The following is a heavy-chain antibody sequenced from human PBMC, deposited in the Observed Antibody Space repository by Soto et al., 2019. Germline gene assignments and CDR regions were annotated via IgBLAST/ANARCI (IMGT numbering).Heavy chain of an antibody. CDR3: ARGLDQPPVGLYFDT. J-gene: IGHJ4*02. V-gene: IGHV1-69*06. D-gene: IGHD2-2*01. Sequence: ASVKVSCKTSGGTFNSYLIDWVRQAPGQGLEWMGGIIPAFGTAKYAQKFQGRVTITADKSTTTDYMELRTLTSEDTAVYYCARGLDQPPVGLYFDTWGQGTLVTVSS. CDR2: IIPAFGTA. CDR1: GGTFNSYL.